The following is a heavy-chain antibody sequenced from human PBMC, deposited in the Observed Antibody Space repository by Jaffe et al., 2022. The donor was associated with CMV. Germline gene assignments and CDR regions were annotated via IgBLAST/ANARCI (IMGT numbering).Heavy chain of an antibody. D-gene: IGHD3-3*01. V-gene: IGHV4-4*07. Sequence: QVQLQESGPGLVKPSETLSLTCTVSGGSISSYYWSWIRQPAGKGLEWIGRIYTSGSTNYNPSLKSRVTMSVDTSKNQFSLKLSSVTAADTAVYYCARDGKWGLRFNYYYGMDVWGQGTTVTVSS. CDR3: ARDGKWGLRFNYYYGMDV. J-gene: IGHJ6*02. CDR1: GGSISSYY. CDR2: IYTSGST.